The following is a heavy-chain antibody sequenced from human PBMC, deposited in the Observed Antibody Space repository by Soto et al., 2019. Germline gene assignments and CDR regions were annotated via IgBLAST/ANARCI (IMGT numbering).Heavy chain of an antibody. CDR1: GFTFSXXX. CDR3: AKDLRMDYGDYDDAFDI. V-gene: IGHV3-30*18. CDR2: ISYDGSNK. Sequence: GGSLRLSCAASGFTFSXXXXXXXXXXXGKGLEWVAVISYDGSNKYYADSVKGRFTISRDNSQNTLYLQMNSLRAEDTAVYYCAKDLRMDYGDYDDAFDIWGQGTMVTVSS. D-gene: IGHD4-17*01. J-gene: IGHJ3*02.